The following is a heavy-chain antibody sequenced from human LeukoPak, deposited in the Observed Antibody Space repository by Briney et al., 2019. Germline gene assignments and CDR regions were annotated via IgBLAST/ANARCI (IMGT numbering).Heavy chain of an antibody. Sequence: GGSLRLSCAASGFTSSSYGMHWVRQAPGKGLEWVAFIRYDGSNKYYADSVKGRFTISRDNSKNTLYLQMNSLRAEDTAVYYCAKFSQLERHKGYWGQGTLVTVSS. CDR1: GFTSSSYG. V-gene: IGHV3-30*02. J-gene: IGHJ4*02. CDR2: IRYDGSNK. D-gene: IGHD1-1*01. CDR3: AKFSQLERHKGY.